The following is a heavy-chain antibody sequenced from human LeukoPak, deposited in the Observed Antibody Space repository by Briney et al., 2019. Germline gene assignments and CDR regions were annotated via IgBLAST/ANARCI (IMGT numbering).Heavy chain of an antibody. CDR3: ARRLNYYYMDV. CDR1: GGSISSYY. Sequence: SETLSLTCTVSGGSISSYYWTWIRQPPGKGLEWIGYINYSGSTNYNPSLKSRVTISVDTSKNQFSLKLSSVTAADTAVYYCARRLNYYYMDVWGKGTTVTVSS. J-gene: IGHJ6*03. V-gene: IGHV4-59*12. CDR2: INYSGST.